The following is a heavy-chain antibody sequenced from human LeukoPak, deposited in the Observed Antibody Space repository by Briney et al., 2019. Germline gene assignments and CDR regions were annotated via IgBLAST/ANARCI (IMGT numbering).Heavy chain of an antibody. CDR3: ASARQRHCTNGVCPSLTDS. D-gene: IGHD2-8*01. Sequence: GASVKVSCKASGGTFSSYAINWVRQAPGQGLEWMGRIIRGLGISNYAQKFQGRVRITADKSTRTTYMELSSLRSEDTAVYYCASARQRHCTNGVCPSLTDSWGQGTLVTVSS. CDR1: GGTFSSYA. J-gene: IGHJ4*02. V-gene: IGHV1-69*04. CDR2: IIRGLGIS.